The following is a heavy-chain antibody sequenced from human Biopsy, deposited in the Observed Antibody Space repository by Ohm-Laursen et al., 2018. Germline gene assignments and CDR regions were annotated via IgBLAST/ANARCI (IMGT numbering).Heavy chain of an antibody. CDR1: GYTLNELS. D-gene: IGHD1-1*01. Sequence: ASSVKVSCKVSGYTLNELSMHWVRQVPGKGLGWMGGFAPENGKTVYAQNFQARVSLTEDTSTDTAYMELRSLRSEDTAVYYCAADINVWNVNYWGQGTQVTVSS. V-gene: IGHV1-24*01. J-gene: IGHJ4*02. CDR2: FAPENGKT. CDR3: AADINVWNVNY.